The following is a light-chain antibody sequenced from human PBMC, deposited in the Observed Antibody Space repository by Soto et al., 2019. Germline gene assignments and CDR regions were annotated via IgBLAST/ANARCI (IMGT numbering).Light chain of an antibody. CDR3: SSYTTRDTLEVV. J-gene: IGLJ2*01. Sequence: QSALTQPASVSGSPGQSIAIPCTGTSSDVGDFNYVSWYQQHPGKVPKLVIYDVTTRPSGVSIRFSGSKSGNTASLTISGLQAEDAADYYCSSYTTRDTLEVVFGGGTKLTVL. CDR2: DVT. V-gene: IGLV2-14*01. CDR1: SSDVGDFNY.